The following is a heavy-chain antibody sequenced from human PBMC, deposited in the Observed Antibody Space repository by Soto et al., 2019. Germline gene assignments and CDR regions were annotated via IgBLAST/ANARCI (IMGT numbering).Heavy chain of an antibody. D-gene: IGHD6-13*01. V-gene: IGHV3-23*01. CDR2: ISGSGGST. Sequence: EVQLLESGGGLVQPGGSLRLSCAASGFTFSSYAMSWVRQAPGKGLEWVSAISGSGGSTYYADSVKGRFTISRDNSKNTLYLQMSSLRAEDTAVYYCATIPHSSSWYLEAFEIWGQGTMVTVSS. J-gene: IGHJ3*02. CDR3: ATIPHSSSWYLEAFEI. CDR1: GFTFSSYA.